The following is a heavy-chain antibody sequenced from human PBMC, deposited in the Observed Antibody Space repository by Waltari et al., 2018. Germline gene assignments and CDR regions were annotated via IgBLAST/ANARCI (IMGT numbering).Heavy chain of an antibody. CDR1: GGSISSYY. CDR3: ARDEGDCSGGSCYPYNWFDP. V-gene: IGHV4-59*01. CDR2: IDYNGGT. J-gene: IGHJ5*02. D-gene: IGHD2-15*01. Sequence: QVQLQESGPGLVKPSETLSLTCTVSGGSISSYYWSWIRQPPGKGREWIWSIDYNGGTNFNPPRNMQVTIAVDTSKNQFSLKLSSVTAADTAVYYCARDEGDCSGGSCYPYNWFDPWGQGTLVTVSS.